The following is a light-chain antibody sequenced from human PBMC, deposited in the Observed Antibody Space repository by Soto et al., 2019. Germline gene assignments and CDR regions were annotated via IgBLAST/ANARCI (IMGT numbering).Light chain of an antibody. V-gene: IGLV2-8*01. J-gene: IGLJ1*01. CDR3: SSYAGSNVYV. CDR1: SSDIGGYNY. Sequence: QSALTQPPSASGSPGQSVTISCTGTSSDIGGYNYVSWYQQHPGKAPKLMIYEVSKRPSGVPVRFSGSKSGNTASLTVSGLQAEDEAEYYCSSYAGSNVYVFGTGTKVTVL. CDR2: EVS.